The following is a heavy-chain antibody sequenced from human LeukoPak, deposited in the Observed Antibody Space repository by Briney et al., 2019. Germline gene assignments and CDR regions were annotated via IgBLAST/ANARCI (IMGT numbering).Heavy chain of an antibody. V-gene: IGHV1-46*01. CDR1: GYTFTSYY. Sequence: GASVKVSCKASGYTFTSYYMHWVRQAPGQGLEWMGIINPSGGSTSYAQKFQGRVTMTRDMSTSTVYMELSSLRSEDTAVYYCARDQGSGWYLSAFDIWGQGTMVTVSS. CDR2: INPSGGST. D-gene: IGHD6-19*01. CDR3: ARDQGSGWYLSAFDI. J-gene: IGHJ3*02.